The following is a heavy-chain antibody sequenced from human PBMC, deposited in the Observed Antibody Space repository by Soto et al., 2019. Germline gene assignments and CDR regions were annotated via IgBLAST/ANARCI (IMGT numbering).Heavy chain of an antibody. CDR1: GYTFTSYG. V-gene: IGHV1-18*01. Sequence: GASVKVSCQAAGYTFTSYGISWVRQAPGQGLEWMGWISAYNGNTNYAQKLQGRVTMTTDTSTSTAYMELRSLRSDDTAVYYCAREGDSSGLLNWFDPWGQGTLVTVSS. CDR2: ISAYNGNT. J-gene: IGHJ5*02. CDR3: AREGDSSGLLNWFDP. D-gene: IGHD6-19*01.